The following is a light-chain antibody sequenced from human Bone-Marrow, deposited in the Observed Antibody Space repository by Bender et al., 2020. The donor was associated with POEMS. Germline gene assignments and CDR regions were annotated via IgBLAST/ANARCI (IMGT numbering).Light chain of an antibody. CDR1: SDNIGNHG. Sequence: QSVLTQPPSASGTPGQRVTISCSGNSDNIGNHGVNWYQQLPGEAPKLLIYYDDLLTPGVSDRFSASKSGTSASLAISELQSEDEALYSCSAWDDSLSGWVFGGGTKLTVL. V-gene: IGLV1-36*01. CDR3: SAWDDSLSGWV. CDR2: YDD. J-gene: IGLJ3*02.